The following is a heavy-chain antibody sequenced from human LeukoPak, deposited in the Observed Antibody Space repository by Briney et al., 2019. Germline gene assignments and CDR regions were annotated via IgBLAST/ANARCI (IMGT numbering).Heavy chain of an antibody. D-gene: IGHD2-15*01. CDR1: GFTFSSYA. J-gene: IGHJ6*02. CDR3: AKCIGFCSGGSCYYYYGMDV. CDR2: ISSSGSYI. Sequence: AGGSLRLSCAASGFTFSSYAMSWVRQAPGKGLEWVSSISSSGSYIYYADSVKGRFTISRDNSKNTLYLQMNSLRAEDTAVYYCAKCIGFCSGGSCYYYYGMDVWGQGTTVTVSS. V-gene: IGHV3-23*01.